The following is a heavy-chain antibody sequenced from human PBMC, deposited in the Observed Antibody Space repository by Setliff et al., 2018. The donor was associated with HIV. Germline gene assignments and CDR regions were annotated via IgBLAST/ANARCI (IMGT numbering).Heavy chain of an antibody. CDR3: ANLWEMGA. J-gene: IGHJ5*02. CDR2: IKKDGSEI. CDR1: GFIFSDSW. D-gene: IGHD1-26*01. Sequence: GGSLRLSCGASGFIFSDSWMDWVRQAPGKGLEWVATIKKDGSEIFYVDSVKGRFTISRDNARASLYLEMRSLRAEDTAVYLCANLWEMGAWGQGTLVTVSS. V-gene: IGHV3-7*03.